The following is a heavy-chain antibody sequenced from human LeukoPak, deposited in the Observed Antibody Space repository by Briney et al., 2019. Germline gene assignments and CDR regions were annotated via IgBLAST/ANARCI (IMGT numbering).Heavy chain of an antibody. CDR2: INPNSGGT. CDR3: ARATSGYYDYFDY. V-gene: IGHV1-2*02. Sequence: ASVKVSCKASGYTFSNYGFSWVRQAPGQGLEWMGWINPNSGGTNYAQKFQGRVTMTRDTSISTAYMELSRLRSDDTAVYYCARATSGYYDYFDYWGQGTLVTVSS. D-gene: IGHD3-22*01. J-gene: IGHJ4*02. CDR1: GYTFSNYG.